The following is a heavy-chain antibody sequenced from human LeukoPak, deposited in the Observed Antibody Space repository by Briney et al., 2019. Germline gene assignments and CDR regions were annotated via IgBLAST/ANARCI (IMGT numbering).Heavy chain of an antibody. D-gene: IGHD2-15*01. CDR1: GGTFSSYA. V-gene: IGHV1-69*13. J-gene: IGHJ6*03. CDR3: AKKPPGGSFFMDV. Sequence: SVKVSCKASGGTFSSYAISWVRQAPGQGLEWMGGIIPIFGTANYAQKFQSRVTITADESTSTAYMELSSLRSEDTAVYYCAKKPPGGSFFMDVWGKGTTVTVSS. CDR2: IIPIFGTA.